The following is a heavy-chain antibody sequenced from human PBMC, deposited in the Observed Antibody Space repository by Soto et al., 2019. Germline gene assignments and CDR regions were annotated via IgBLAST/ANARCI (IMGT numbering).Heavy chain of an antibody. CDR1: GGSIRSNNW. CDR3: ASCSGAAFYGLDV. V-gene: IGHV4-4*02. Sequence: XXTLSLPFAVSGGSIRSNNWWSWVRQPPGKGLEWIGSFYSSGSTHYNPSLQSRLTISVDTSKNQFSLKLNSVNAADTAVYYCASCSGAAFYGLDVWGQGTTVTVSS. D-gene: IGHD2-15*01. CDR2: FYSSGST. J-gene: IGHJ6*02.